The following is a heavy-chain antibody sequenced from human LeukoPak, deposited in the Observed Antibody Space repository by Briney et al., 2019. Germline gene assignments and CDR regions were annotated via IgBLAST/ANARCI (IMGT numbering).Heavy chain of an antibody. CDR3: AKSRSTSCYTSGY. CDR2: ISGSGGST. J-gene: IGHJ4*02. CDR1: GFTFSSYA. D-gene: IGHD2-2*02. V-gene: IGHV3-23*01. Sequence: GGSLRLSCAASGFTFSSYAMSWVRQAPGEGLEWVSAISGSGGSTYYADSVKGRFTISRDSSKNTLYLQMNSLRAEDTAVYYCAKSRSTSCYTSGYWGQGTLVTVSS.